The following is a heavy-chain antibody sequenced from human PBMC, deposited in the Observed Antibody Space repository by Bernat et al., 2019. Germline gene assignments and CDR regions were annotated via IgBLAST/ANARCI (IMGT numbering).Heavy chain of an antibody. V-gene: IGHV3-64*01. CDR1: GFTFSNYP. Sequence: EVELVESGGTLVQPGGSLRLSCAASGFTFSNYPMHWVRQAPWKGLEYLSSILGSGDITQYANSVNGRFTISRDNTKNTLYLQMGSLRADDMAVYYCERDKDGGYALDYWGQGTLVTVSS. CDR2: ILGSGDIT. D-gene: IGHD5-12*01. J-gene: IGHJ4*02. CDR3: ERDKDGGYALDY.